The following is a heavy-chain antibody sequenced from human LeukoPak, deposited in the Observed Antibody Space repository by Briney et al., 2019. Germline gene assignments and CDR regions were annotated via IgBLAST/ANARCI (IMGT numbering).Heavy chain of an antibody. D-gene: IGHD6-19*01. V-gene: IGHV1-69*06. CDR3: ARVEGGWYGVDY. Sequence: GASVKVSCKASGGTFSSYAISWVRQAPGQGLEWMGGIIPIFGTANYAQKFQGRVTITADKSTSTAYMELSSLRSEDAAVYYCARVEGGWYGVDYWGQGALVTVSS. CDR2: IIPIFGTA. J-gene: IGHJ4*02. CDR1: GGTFSSYA.